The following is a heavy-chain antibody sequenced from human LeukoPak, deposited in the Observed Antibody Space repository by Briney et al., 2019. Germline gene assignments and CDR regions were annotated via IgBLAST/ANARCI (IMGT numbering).Heavy chain of an antibody. CDR1: GFTFTSSA. Sequence: GTSVKVSCTASGFTFTSSAMQWVRQARGQRPEWIGWIVVGSGNTNYAQKSQERVTITRDMSTSTAYMELSSLRSEDTAVYYCAADLGYCSSTSCSRGWYYYYGMDVWGQGTTVTVSS. CDR3: AADLGYCSSTSCSRGWYYYYGMDV. D-gene: IGHD2-2*01. V-gene: IGHV1-58*02. J-gene: IGHJ6*02. CDR2: IVVGSGNT.